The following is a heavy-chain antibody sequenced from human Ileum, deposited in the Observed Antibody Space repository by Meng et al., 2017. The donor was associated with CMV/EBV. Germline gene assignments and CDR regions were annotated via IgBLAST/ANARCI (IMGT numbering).Heavy chain of an antibody. Sequence: GESLKISCAASGFTFSSFDMHWVRQAPGKGLEYVSVISRNGDSTYFADSVRGRFTVSRDNSKNILYLQMGSLREEDTAIYFCARGGRAGYVDPGISGYFDSWGQGTLVTVSS. CDR2: ISRNGDST. CDR3: ARGGRAGYVDPGISGYFDS. CDR1: GFTFSSFD. J-gene: IGHJ4*02. V-gene: IGHV3-64*02. D-gene: IGHD5-24*01.